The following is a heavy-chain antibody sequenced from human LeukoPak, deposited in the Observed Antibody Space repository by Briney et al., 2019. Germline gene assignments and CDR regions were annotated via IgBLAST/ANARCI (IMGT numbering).Heavy chain of an antibody. Sequence: SVKVSCKASGGTFSSYAISWMRQAPGQGLEWMGRMIPILGIANYAQKFQGRVTITADKSTSTAYMELSSLRSEDTAVYYCARAALYYDILAGYGFDYWGQGTLVTVSS. CDR3: ARAALYYDILAGYGFDY. J-gene: IGHJ4*02. CDR2: MIPILGIA. V-gene: IGHV1-69*04. D-gene: IGHD3-9*01. CDR1: GGTFSSYA.